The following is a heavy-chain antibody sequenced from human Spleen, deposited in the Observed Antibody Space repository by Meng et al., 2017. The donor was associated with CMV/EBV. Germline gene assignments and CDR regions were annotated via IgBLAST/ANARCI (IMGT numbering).Heavy chain of an antibody. J-gene: IGHJ4*02. CDR1: GGSISSGGYY. D-gene: IGHD3-16*01. V-gene: IGHV4-31*03. CDR2: IYYSGST. Sequence: CTVSGGSISSGGYYWSWIRQHPGKGLEWIGYIYYSGSTYYNPPLKSRVTISVDTSKNQFSLKLSSVTAADTAVYYCARDRFGGYFDYWGQGTLVTVSS. CDR3: ARDRFGGYFDY.